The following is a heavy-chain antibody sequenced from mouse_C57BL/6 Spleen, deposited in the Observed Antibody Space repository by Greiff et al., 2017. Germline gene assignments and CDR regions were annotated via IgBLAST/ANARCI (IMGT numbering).Heavy chain of an antibody. V-gene: IGHV1-82*01. CDR1: GYAFSSSW. CDR3: ARTDYYAMDY. J-gene: IGHJ4*01. Sequence: VKLKQSGPELVKPGASVKISCKASGYAFSSSWMNWVKQRPGKGLEWIGRIYPGDGDTNYNGKFKGKATLTADKSSSTAYMQLSSLTSEDSAVYFCARTDYYAMDYWGQGTSVTVSS. CDR2: IYPGDGDT.